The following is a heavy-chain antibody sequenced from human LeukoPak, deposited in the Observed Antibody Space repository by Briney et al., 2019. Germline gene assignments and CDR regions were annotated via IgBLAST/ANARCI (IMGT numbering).Heavy chain of an antibody. CDR3: ARSIEMATIRRFLDY. CDR2: INPSGGST. J-gene: IGHJ4*02. CDR1: GYTFTSYY. D-gene: IGHD5-24*01. V-gene: IGHV1-46*01. Sequence: ASVKVSCKASGYTFTSYYMHWVRQAPGQGLEWMGIINPSGGSTSYAQKFQGRVTMTRDTSTSTVYMELSSLRSEDTAVYYCARSIEMATIRRFLDYWGQGTLVTVSS.